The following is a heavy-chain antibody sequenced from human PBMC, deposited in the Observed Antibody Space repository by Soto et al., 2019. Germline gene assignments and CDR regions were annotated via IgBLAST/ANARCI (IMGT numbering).Heavy chain of an antibody. J-gene: IGHJ5*02. CDR3: ARFNSSGYYDWFDP. Sequence: ASVKVSCTASGYTFTSYGISWVRQAPGQGLEWMGWISAYNGNTNYAQKLQGRVTMTTDTSTSTAYMELRSLRSDDTAVYYCARFNSSGYYDWFDPWGQGTLVTASS. CDR1: GYTFTSYG. V-gene: IGHV1-18*04. D-gene: IGHD3-22*01. CDR2: ISAYNGNT.